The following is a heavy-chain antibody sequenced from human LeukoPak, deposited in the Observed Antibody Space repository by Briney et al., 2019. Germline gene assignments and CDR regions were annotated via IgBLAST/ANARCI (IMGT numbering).Heavy chain of an antibody. CDR1: GASVTDYF. J-gene: IGHJ4*02. V-gene: IGHV4-4*07. D-gene: IGHD2-21*02. CDR3: ARVAPGRDGGDEFDY. CDR2: IYNNRSP. Sequence: PSETLSLTCTVSGASVTDYFWDWIRQPAGKRLEWIGRIYNNRSPTYNPSLESRATMSLDTSKNQTSLKLNSVTAADTAVYYCARVAPGRDGGDEFDYWGQGTLVTVSS.